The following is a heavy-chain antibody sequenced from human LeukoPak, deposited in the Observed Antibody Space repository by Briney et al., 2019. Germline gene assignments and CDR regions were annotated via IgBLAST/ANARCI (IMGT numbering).Heavy chain of an antibody. V-gene: IGHV3-74*01. CDR1: GFTFSSCW. CDR2: INSDGSST. Sequence: PGGSLRLSCAASGFTFSSCWMHWVRQAPGKGLVWVPRINSDGSSTSYADSVKGRFTISRDNAKNTLYLQMNSLRAEDTAVYYCARVIRDYYDSSGFNFDYWGQGTPVTVSS. J-gene: IGHJ4*02. D-gene: IGHD3-22*01. CDR3: ARVIRDYYDSSGFNFDY.